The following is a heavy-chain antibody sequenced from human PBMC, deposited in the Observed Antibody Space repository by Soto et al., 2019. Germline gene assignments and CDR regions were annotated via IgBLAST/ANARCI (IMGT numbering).Heavy chain of an antibody. Sequence: SETLSLTCTVSGGSISSYYWSWIRQPPGKGLEWIGYIYYSGSTNYNPSLKSRVTISVDTSKNQFSLKLSSVTAADTAVYYCARRVSDSSGWYWDYFDYWGQGTLVTVSS. V-gene: IGHV4-59*08. CDR3: ARRVSDSSGWYWDYFDY. D-gene: IGHD6-19*01. J-gene: IGHJ4*02. CDR1: GGSISSYY. CDR2: IYYSGST.